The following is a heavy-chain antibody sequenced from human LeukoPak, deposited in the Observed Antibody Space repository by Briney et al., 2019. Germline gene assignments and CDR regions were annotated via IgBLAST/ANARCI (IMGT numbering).Heavy chain of an antibody. CDR1: GFTFSNYG. CDR2: VYYDGNNK. Sequence: GGSLRLSCAASGFTFSNYGMHWVRQAPGKGLEWAAFVYYDGNNKYYAASVKGRFTISRDNSKNTLYLQMNSLRAEDTAVYYCATRYSCGQGGFDYWGQGTLVTVSS. V-gene: IGHV3-30*02. D-gene: IGHD5-18*01. J-gene: IGHJ4*02. CDR3: ATRYSCGQGGFDY.